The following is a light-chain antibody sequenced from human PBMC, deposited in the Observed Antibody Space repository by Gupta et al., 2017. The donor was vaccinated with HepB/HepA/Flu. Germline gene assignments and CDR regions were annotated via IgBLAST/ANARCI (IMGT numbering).Light chain of an antibody. CDR2: KAS. V-gene: IGKV1-5*03. CDR3: QQDNSYPYT. J-gene: IGKJ2*01. CDR1: QSISSW. Sequence: DIQMTKSPSTLSASVGDRVIITCRASQSISSWLAWYQQKPGKAPKLLIYKASSLESGVPSRFSGSRSGTEFTLTISSLQPDDFATYFCQQDNSYPYTFGQGTKLDIK.